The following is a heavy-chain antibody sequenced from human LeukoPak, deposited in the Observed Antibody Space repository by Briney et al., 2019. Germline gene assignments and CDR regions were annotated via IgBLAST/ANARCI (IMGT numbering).Heavy chain of an antibody. D-gene: IGHD5-12*01. V-gene: IGHV3-7*01. CDR2: IKQDGSEK. Sequence: GGSLRLSCAASGFTFSSYWMSWVRQAPGKGREWVANIKQDGSEKYYVDSVKGRFTISRDNAKNSLYLQMNSLRAEDTAVYYCARRGYSGYDFEIFDYWGQGTLVTVSS. J-gene: IGHJ4*02. CDR3: ARRGYSGYDFEIFDY. CDR1: GFTFSSYW.